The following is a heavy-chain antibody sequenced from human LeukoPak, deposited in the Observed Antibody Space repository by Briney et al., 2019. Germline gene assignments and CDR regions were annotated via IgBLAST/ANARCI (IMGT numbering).Heavy chain of an antibody. CDR3: ARVFPYYDSSGYYHGGDY. V-gene: IGHV1-69*04. Sequence: SVKVSCKASGGTFSSYAISWVRQAPGQGLEWMGRIIPILGIANYARKFQGRVTITADKSTSTAYMELSSLRSEDTAVYYCARVFPYYDSSGYYHGGDYWGQGTLVTVSS. CDR1: GGTFSSYA. CDR2: IIPILGIA. D-gene: IGHD3-22*01. J-gene: IGHJ4*02.